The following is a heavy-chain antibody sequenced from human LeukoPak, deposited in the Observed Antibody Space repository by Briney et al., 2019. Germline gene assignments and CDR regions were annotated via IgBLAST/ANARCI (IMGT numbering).Heavy chain of an antibody. J-gene: IGHJ4*02. CDR3: ARDPVLRYYYDSSGYYLDY. D-gene: IGHD3-22*01. CDR1: GGSFSGYY. CDR2: INHSGST. Sequence: TLSLTCAVYGGSFSGYYWSWIRQPPGKGLEWIGEINHSGSTNYNPSLKSRVTISVDTSKNQFSLKLSSVTAADTAVYYCARDPVLRYYYDSSGYYLDYWGQGTLVTVSS. V-gene: IGHV4-34*01.